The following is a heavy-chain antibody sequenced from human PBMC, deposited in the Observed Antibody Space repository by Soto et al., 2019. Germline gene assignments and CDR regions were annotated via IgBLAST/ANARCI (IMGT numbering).Heavy chain of an antibody. CDR1: GYTFTSYG. CDR3: ARRAIVAGTFSTYYYYGMDV. D-gene: IGHD6-19*01. J-gene: IGHJ6*02. CDR2: ISAYNGNT. Sequence: GASVKVSCKASGYTFTSYGISWVRQAPGQGLEWIGWISAYNGNTNYAQKLQGRVTMTTDTSTSTAYMELRSLRSDDTAVYYCARRAIVAGTFSTYYYYGMDVWGQGTTVTVSS. V-gene: IGHV1-18*01.